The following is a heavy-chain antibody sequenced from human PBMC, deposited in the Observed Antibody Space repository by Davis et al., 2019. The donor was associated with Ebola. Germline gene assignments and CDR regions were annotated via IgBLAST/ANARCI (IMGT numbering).Heavy chain of an antibody. CDR3: ARVDSSGSPDY. Sequence: GESLKISCAASGFRFSSHAMYWVRQAPGQGLEWVAVIWYDGSNKYYADSVKGRFTISRDNSKNTLYLQMNSLRAEDTAVYYCARVDSSGSPDYWGQGTLVTVSS. CDR1: GFRFSSHA. CDR2: IWYDGSNK. D-gene: IGHD3-22*01. V-gene: IGHV3-33*07. J-gene: IGHJ4*02.